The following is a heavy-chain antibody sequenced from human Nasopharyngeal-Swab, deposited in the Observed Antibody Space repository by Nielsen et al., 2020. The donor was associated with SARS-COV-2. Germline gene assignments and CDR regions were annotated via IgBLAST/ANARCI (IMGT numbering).Heavy chain of an antibody. CDR1: GLTMSRNG. D-gene: IGHD1-26*01. CDR2: ISSSSSTS. J-gene: IGHJ4*02. Sequence: GGSLRLSCAASGLTMSRNGMHWVRQAPGKGLEWVAYISSSSSTSYYADSVKGRFTISRDNPKNSLYLQMNSLRDEDTALYYCARDVAIVGATLENWGQGTLVTVSS. CDR3: ARDVAIVGATLEN. V-gene: IGHV3-48*02.